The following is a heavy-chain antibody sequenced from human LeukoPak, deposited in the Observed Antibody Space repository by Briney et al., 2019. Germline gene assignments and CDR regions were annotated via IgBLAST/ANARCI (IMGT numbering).Heavy chain of an antibody. D-gene: IGHD6-25*01. CDR3: ARGVKFRAANWFDL. CDR2: ISGYSGNT. J-gene: IGHJ5*02. V-gene: IGHV1-18*04. CDR1: GYTFTGYY. Sequence: ASVKVSCKASGYTFTGYYIHWVRQAPGQGLEWMGWISGYSGNTNYAQKLRGRVTMTTDTSTSTVYMELRSLGSDDTAVYYCARGVKFRAANWFDLWGQGTLVTVSS.